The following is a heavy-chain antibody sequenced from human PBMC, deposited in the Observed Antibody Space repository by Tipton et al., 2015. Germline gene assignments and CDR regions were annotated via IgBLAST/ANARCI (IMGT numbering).Heavy chain of an antibody. CDR3: ARDRVGVAGVDFDY. CDR2: ISAYNGNT. CDR1: GYTFTNHG. V-gene: IGHV1-18*04. J-gene: IGHJ4*01. D-gene: IGHD6-19*01. Sequence: QLVQSGGEVKKPGASVKVSCEASGYTFTNHGITWVRQAPGQGLEFMGWISAYNGNTNYGETLQGRVTMTTDTSTSTAYMELRSLRSDDTAIYYCARDRVGVAGVDFDYWGQGTLVSVSS.